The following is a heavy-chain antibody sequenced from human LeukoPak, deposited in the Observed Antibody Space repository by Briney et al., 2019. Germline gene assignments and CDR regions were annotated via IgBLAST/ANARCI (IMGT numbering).Heavy chain of an antibody. CDR1: GYTFTSYG. J-gene: IGHJ4*02. D-gene: IGHD3-22*01. V-gene: IGHV1-18*01. Sequence: ASVKVSCKASGYTFTSYGLTWVRQAPGQGLEWMGWISAYNGHTKYPQKLQGRVTMATDTSTSTAYMELRSLRSDDAAVYYCARGFPPRRNYDSSGYYSYYFDYWGQGTLVTVSS. CDR2: ISAYNGHT. CDR3: ARGFPPRRNYDSSGYYSYYFDY.